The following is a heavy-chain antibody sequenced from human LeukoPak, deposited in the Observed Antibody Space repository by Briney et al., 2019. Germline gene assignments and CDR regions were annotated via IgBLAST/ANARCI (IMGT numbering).Heavy chain of an antibody. V-gene: IGHV3-30*04. Sequence: GRSLRLSCAASGFTFSNYAMNWVRQAPGGGLEWVAAISYDGNNKFYADSVKGRFTISRDNSKNTLYLQANSLRAEDTAVYYCARDRGDYPNWFDPWGQGTLVTVSS. CDR1: GFTFSNYA. CDR2: ISYDGNNK. D-gene: IGHD4-17*01. J-gene: IGHJ5*02. CDR3: ARDRGDYPNWFDP.